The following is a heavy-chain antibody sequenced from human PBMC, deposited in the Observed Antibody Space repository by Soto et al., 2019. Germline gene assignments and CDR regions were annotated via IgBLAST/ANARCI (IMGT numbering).Heavy chain of an antibody. D-gene: IGHD3-10*01. CDR3: VKAGGLIPDY. CDR1: GFTFSSYG. Sequence: QVQLVESGGGVVQPGRSLRLSCAASGFTFSSYGMHWVRQAPGKGLEWVAVISYDGRNKYYADSVKGRFTITRDNSKNTLYLQKNSLRVEDTAVYYCVKAGGLIPDYGGQGTLVTVSA. V-gene: IGHV3-30*18. CDR2: ISYDGRNK. J-gene: IGHJ4*02.